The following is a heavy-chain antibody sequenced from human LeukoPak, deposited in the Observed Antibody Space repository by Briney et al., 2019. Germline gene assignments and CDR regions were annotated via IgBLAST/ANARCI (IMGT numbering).Heavy chain of an antibody. V-gene: IGHV1-2*02. CDR1: GYTFTDLTEYY. D-gene: IGHD3-10*01. CDR3: ATSAGIYDGFDT. CDR2: INPNSGDT. Sequence: GASVKVSCKASGYTFTDLTEYYIHWVRQAPGQGLEWMGCINPNSGDTNYAQKFQGRVTMTRDTSISTAYMELSRLRSDDTAVYYCATSAGIYDGFDTWGQGTMVTVSP. J-gene: IGHJ3*02.